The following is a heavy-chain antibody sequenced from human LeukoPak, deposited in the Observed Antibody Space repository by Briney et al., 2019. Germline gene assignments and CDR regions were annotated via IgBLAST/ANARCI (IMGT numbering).Heavy chain of an antibody. J-gene: IGHJ1*01. CDR3: ARDSSGGWYERYFQH. D-gene: IGHD6-19*01. V-gene: IGHV1-18*01. Sequence: ASVTVSCKASGYIFTSYGISWVRQAPGQGLEWMGWISAYNGDTNYAQKFQGRVTMTTDTSTSTAYMELRSLRSDDTAVYYCARDSSGGWYERYFQHWGQGTLVTVSS. CDR2: ISAYNGDT. CDR1: GYIFTSYG.